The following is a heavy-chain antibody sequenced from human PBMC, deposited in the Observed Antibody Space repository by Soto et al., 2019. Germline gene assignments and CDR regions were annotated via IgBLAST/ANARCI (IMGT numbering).Heavy chain of an antibody. D-gene: IGHD1-7*01. J-gene: IGHJ6*03. V-gene: IGHV3-53*01. CDR2: IYSGGST. CDR3: SGRQNSNSNFYYYYYMDV. CDR1: GFTVSSNY. Sequence: GGSLRLSCAASGFTVSSNYMSWVRQAPGKGLEWVSVIYSGGSTYYTDSVKGRFTITRDNSKNTLYLQMNSRRAEDTALYYCSGRQNSNSNFYYYYYMDVWGKGTTVTVSS.